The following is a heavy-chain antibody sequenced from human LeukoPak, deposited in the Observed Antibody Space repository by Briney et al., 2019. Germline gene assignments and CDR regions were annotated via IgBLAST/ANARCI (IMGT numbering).Heavy chain of an antibody. V-gene: IGHV4-34*01. CDR2: INHSGST. CDR1: GGSISSGYY. Sequence: SETLSLTCTVSGGSISSGYYWSWIRQPPGKGLEWIGEINHSGSTNYNPSLKSRVTISVDTSKNQFSLKLSSVTAADTAVYYCARGRRYTYYYGSGSYPPPKCRLAFDIWGQGTMVTVSS. CDR3: ARGRRYTYYYGSGSYPPPKCRLAFDI. D-gene: IGHD3-10*01. J-gene: IGHJ3*02.